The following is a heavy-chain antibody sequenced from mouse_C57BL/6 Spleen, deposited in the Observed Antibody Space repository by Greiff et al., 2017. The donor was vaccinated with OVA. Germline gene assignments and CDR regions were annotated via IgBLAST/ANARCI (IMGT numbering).Heavy chain of an antibody. D-gene: IGHD1-1*01. Sequence: QVQLKESGPELVKPGASVKISCKASGYAFRSSWMNWVKQRPGKGLEWIGRIYPGDGDTNYNGKFKGKATLTADKSSSTAYMQLSSLTSEDSAVYFCARKDYYGSSFHWYFDVWGTGTTVTVSS. CDR3: ARKDYYGSSFHWYFDV. V-gene: IGHV1-82*01. CDR2: IYPGDGDT. J-gene: IGHJ1*03. CDR1: GYAFRSSW.